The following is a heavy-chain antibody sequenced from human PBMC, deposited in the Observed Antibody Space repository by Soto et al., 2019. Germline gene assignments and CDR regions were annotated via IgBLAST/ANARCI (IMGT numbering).Heavy chain of an antibody. D-gene: IGHD3-3*01. Sequence: GGSLRLSCAASGFTFSSYAMSWVRQAPGKGLEWVSAISGSGGSTYYADSVKGRFTISRDNSKNTLYLQMNSLRAEDTAVYYCAKDPGVVQEINWFDPWGQGTLVTVSS. CDR3: AKDPGVVQEINWFDP. J-gene: IGHJ5*02. V-gene: IGHV3-23*01. CDR1: GFTFSSYA. CDR2: ISGSGGST.